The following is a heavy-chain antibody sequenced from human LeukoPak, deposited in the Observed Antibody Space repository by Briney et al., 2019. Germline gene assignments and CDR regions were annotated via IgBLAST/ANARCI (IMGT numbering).Heavy chain of an antibody. V-gene: IGHV3-30*02. D-gene: IGHD7-27*01. CDR2: LRHDGTDQ. CDR3: AKDGNWASVS. J-gene: IGHJ5*02. Sequence: GGSLRLSCVGSGFTFSVHWVRQVPGKGLEWLTFLRHDGTDQHYADSVRGRFTISRDNSKNTVYLQMNSLRPEETALYYCAKDGNWASVSWGQGTLVTVSS. CDR1: GFTFS.